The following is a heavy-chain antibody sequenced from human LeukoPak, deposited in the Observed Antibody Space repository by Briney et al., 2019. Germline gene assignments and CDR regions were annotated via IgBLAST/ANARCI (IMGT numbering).Heavy chain of an antibody. V-gene: IGHV5-51*01. CDR2: IYPGDSDT. CDR3: ARLVYCSSTSGQTEDNWFDP. Sequence: GESLKISCKGSGYSFTSYWIGWVRQMPGKGLEWMGIIYPGDSDTRYSPSFQGQVTISADKSISTAYLQWSSLKASDTAMYYCARLVYCSSTSGQTEDNWFDPWGQGTLVTVSS. J-gene: IGHJ5*02. CDR1: GYSFTSYW. D-gene: IGHD2-2*01.